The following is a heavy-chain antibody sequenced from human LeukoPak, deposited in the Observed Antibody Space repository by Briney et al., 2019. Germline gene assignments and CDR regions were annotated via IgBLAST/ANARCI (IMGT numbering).Heavy chain of an antibody. CDR2: IKQDESEK. CDR1: GLSVSGYW. D-gene: IGHD2-8*02. Sequence: GGSLRLSCAASGLSVSGYWLTWVRQAPGKGLEWVANIKQDESEKNYVDSVKGRFTISRDNADNSLYLEMTNLRVEDTAVYFCASRYCTGVNCFAASYMCMDVWGKGTTVTASS. CDR3: ASRYCTGVNCFAASYMCMDV. J-gene: IGHJ6*03. V-gene: IGHV3-7*01.